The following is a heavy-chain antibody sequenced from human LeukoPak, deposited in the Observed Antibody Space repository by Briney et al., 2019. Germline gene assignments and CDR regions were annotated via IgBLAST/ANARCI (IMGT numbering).Heavy chain of an antibody. V-gene: IGHV4-34*01. D-gene: IGHD2-2*01. CDR1: GGSFSGYY. J-gene: IGHJ4*02. Sequence: NTSETLSLTCAVYGGSFSGYYWSWIRQPPGKGLEWIGEINHSGSTNYNPSLKSRVTISVDTSKNQFSLKLSSVTAADTAVYYCARGVVPAAPTLFAYWGQGTLVTVSS. CDR2: INHSGST. CDR3: ARGVVPAAPTLFAY.